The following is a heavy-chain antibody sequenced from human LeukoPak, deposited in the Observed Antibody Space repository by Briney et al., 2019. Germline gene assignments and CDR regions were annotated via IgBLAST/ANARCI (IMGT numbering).Heavy chain of an antibody. CDR3: ARARGYYYDSSGYYYGDY. Sequence: GASVKVSCKVSGYTLTELSMHWVRQAPGKGLEWMGGFDPEDGETIYAQKFQGRVTITADESTSTAYMELSSLRSEDTAVYYCARARGYYYDSSGYYYGDYWGQGTLVTVSS. V-gene: IGHV1-24*01. J-gene: IGHJ4*02. CDR2: FDPEDGET. D-gene: IGHD3-22*01. CDR1: GYTLTELS.